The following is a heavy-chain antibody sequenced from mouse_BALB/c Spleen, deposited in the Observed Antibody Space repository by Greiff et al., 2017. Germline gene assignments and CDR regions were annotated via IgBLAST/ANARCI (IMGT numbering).Heavy chain of an antibody. CDR2: IWSGGST. D-gene: IGHD6-5*01. J-gene: IGHJ3*01. CDR1: GFSLTSYG. Sequence: QVQLKESGPGLVQPSQSLSITCTVSGFSLTSYGVHWVRQSPGKGLEWLGVIWSGGSTDYNAAFISRLSISKDNSKSQVFFKMNSLQANDTAIYYCARIGYGAWFAYWGQGTLVTVSA. V-gene: IGHV2-2*02. CDR3: ARIGYGAWFAY.